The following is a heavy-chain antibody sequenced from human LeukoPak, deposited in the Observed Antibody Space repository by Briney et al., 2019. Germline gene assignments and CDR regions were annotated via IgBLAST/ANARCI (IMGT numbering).Heavy chain of an antibody. Sequence: PGGSLRLSCAASGFTFSTYAMSWVRQAPGKGLEWVSAISGDDGSTYYADPLKGRFTISRDNSKNTLYLQMNSLRAEDTAVYYCAKDISQGYTYGFIEQDFWGQGTPVTVSS. D-gene: IGHD5-18*01. CDR3: AKDISQGYTYGFIEQDF. V-gene: IGHV3-23*01. CDR1: GFTFSTYA. CDR2: ISGDDGST. J-gene: IGHJ4*02.